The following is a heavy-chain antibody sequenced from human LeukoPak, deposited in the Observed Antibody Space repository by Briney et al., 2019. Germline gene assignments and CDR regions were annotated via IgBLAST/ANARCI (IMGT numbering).Heavy chain of an antibody. CDR3: ARDFPYYYGSGSYYNGYYMDV. CDR2: ISYDGSNK. J-gene: IGHJ6*03. V-gene: IGHV3-30*03. D-gene: IGHD3-10*01. CDR1: GFTFSSYG. Sequence: LSGGSLRLSCAASGFTFSSYGMHWVRQAPGKGLEWVAVISYDGSNKYYADSVKGRFTISRDNSKNTLYLQMNSLRAEDTAVYYCARDFPYYYGSGSYYNGYYMDVWGKGTTVTVSS.